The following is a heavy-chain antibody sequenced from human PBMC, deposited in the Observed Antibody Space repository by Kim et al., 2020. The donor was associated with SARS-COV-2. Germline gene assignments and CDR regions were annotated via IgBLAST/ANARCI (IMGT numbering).Heavy chain of an antibody. V-gene: IGHV3-48*03. D-gene: IGHD4-4*01. J-gene: IGHJ4*02. CDR3: ARGPNYSPFDY. Sequence: YYADSVRGRFTISSDTDKNSLYLQMNSLRAEDTAVYYCARGPNYSPFDYWGQGTLVTVSS.